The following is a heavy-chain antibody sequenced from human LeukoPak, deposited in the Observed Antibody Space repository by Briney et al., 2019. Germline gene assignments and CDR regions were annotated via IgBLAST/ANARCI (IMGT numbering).Heavy chain of an antibody. J-gene: IGHJ4*02. D-gene: IGHD5-12*01. V-gene: IGHV3-23*01. CDR2: ISGSGGST. Sequence: GGSLRLSCAASGFTFSSYAMSWVRQAPGRGLEWVSAISGSGGSTYYADSVKGRFTISRDNSKNTLYLQMNSLRAEDTAVYYCAKDKYGYVFLVGNYWGQGTLVTVSS. CDR1: GFTFSSYA. CDR3: AKDKYGYVFLVGNY.